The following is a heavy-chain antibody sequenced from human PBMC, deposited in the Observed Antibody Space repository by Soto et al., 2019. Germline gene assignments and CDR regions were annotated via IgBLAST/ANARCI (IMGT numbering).Heavy chain of an antibody. V-gene: IGHV3-23*01. CDR2: ISGSGGST. D-gene: IGHD5-18*01. CDR1: GVTFSSYA. CDR3: AKDPTAMVSYFDY. Sequence: PGGSLRLCCAASGVTFSSYAMSWVGQAPGKGLEWVSAISGSGGSTYYADSVKGRFTISRDNSKNTLYLQMNSLRAEDTAVYYCAKDPTAMVSYFDYWGQGTLVTVSS. J-gene: IGHJ4*02.